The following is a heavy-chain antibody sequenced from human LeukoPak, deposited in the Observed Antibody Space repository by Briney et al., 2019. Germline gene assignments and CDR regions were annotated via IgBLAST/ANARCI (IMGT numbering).Heavy chain of an antibody. Sequence: ASVKVSCKASGYTFTGYYMHWVRQTPGQGLEWMGWINPNSGGTNYAQKFQGRVTMTRDTSISTAYMELSRLRSDDTAVYYCARVPRRHHGLDPWGQGTLVTVSS. J-gene: IGHJ5*02. CDR3: ARVPRRHHGLDP. CDR1: GYTFTGYY. CDR2: INPNSGGT. V-gene: IGHV1-2*02. D-gene: IGHD1-14*01.